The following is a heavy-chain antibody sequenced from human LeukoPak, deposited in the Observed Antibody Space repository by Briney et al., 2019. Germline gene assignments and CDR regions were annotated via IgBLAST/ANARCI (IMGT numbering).Heavy chain of an antibody. CDR1: GFTFSSYS. V-gene: IGHV3-48*04. J-gene: IGHJ4*02. CDR2: ISSSSSTI. Sequence: GGSLRLSCAASGFTFSSYSMNWVRQAPGKGLEWVSYISSSSSTIYYADSVKGRFTMSRDNSKNSLYLQMKSLRTEDTALYYCGRDHVYGGADYWGQGTLVTVSS. D-gene: IGHD4-23*01. CDR3: GRDHVYGGADY.